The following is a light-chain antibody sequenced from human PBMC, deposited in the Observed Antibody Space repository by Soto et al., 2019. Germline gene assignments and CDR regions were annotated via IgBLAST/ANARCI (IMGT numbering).Light chain of an antibody. CDR3: QHDRRNTWS. CDR1: QSVGTW. J-gene: IGKJ1*01. CDR2: GAS. V-gene: IGKV1-5*01. Sequence: DIQMTQSPSTLSASVGGRVTITCRARQSVGTWVAWYQQKPGKAPKLLIYGASNLESGVPSRFSGSGSGTEFTLTITTLQPDYFATYFCQHDRRNTWSVGRGTKVDI.